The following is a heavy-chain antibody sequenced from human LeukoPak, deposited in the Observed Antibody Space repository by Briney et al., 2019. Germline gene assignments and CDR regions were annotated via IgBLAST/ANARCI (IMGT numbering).Heavy chain of an antibody. CDR2: IKEDGSEK. CDR1: GFTFSSYW. CDR3: ARDLILADSGGSSAHDF. D-gene: IGHD2-15*01. J-gene: IGHJ4*02. V-gene: IGHV3-7*01. Sequence: GGSLRLSCAVSGFTFSSYWMSWVRQAPGKGLEWVANIKEDGSEKYYVDSVKGRFTISRDNAKNSLYLQMNSLRAEDTAVYYCARDLILADSGGSSAHDFWGQGTLVTVSS.